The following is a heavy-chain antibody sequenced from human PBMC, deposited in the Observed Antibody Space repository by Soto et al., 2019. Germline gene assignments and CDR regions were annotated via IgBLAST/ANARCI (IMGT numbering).Heavy chain of an antibody. Sequence: EVQLAESGGGLVQPGGSLRLSCAASGFTFSIYAMHWVRQAPGKELEYVSAISSNGGSTYYANSVKGRFTISRDNSKNTLYLQMGSLRAEDMAVYYCAREGYCSSTSCYSFDYWGQGTLVTVSS. CDR3: AREGYCSSTSCYSFDY. D-gene: IGHD2-2*01. CDR2: ISSNGGST. V-gene: IGHV3-64*01. CDR1: GFTFSIYA. J-gene: IGHJ4*02.